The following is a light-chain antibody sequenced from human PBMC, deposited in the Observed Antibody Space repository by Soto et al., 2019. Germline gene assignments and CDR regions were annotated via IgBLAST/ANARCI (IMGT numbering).Light chain of an antibody. CDR1: VLAKKY. Sequence: SYELTQPSSVSVSPGQTARITCSGDVLAKKYARWFQQKPGQAPVLVIYKDTERPSGIPERFSGSSSGPTVTLTISGAQVEDEADYYCYSAADNNAVFGGGTQLTVL. CDR2: KDT. V-gene: IGLV3-27*01. CDR3: YSAADNNAV. J-gene: IGLJ2*01.